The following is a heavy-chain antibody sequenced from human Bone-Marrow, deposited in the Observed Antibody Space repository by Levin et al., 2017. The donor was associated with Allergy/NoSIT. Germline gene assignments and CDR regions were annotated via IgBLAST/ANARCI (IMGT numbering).Heavy chain of an antibody. J-gene: IGHJ4*02. CDR2: ITSDGDDT. V-gene: IGHV3-64D*06. Sequence: GGSLRLSCSASGFAFSVYAMHWVRQASGKRLECVSGITSDGDDTFYADSVKGRFVISRDNSMDTLYLQMSSRRSEDTAIYYCLTGDYWGQGSLVSVSS. CDR3: LTGDY. CDR1: GFAFSVYA.